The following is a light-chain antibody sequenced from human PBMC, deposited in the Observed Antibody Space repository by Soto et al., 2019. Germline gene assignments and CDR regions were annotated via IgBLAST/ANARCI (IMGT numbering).Light chain of an antibody. CDR1: LTVSDN. Sequence: EIVLTHSPGTLSLSPGERATLSCRASLTVSDNYLAWYQQKAGQAPRLVIYGASGRATGIPDRFSASGSGTEFTLTISSLQSEDSAVYYCQQYNNWPAEITFGQGTRLEIK. V-gene: IGKV3D-15*01. CDR3: QQYNNWPAEIT. J-gene: IGKJ5*01. CDR2: GAS.